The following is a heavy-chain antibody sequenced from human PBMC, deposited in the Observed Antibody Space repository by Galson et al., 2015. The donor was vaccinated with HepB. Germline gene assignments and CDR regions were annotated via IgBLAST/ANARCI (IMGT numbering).Heavy chain of an antibody. CDR3: AGSPYYYDSSGYYSFDY. J-gene: IGHJ4*02. V-gene: IGHV1-46*01. D-gene: IGHD3-22*01. Sequence: SVKVSCKASGYTFTSYYMHWVRQAPGQGLGWMGIINPSGGSTSYAQKFQGRVTMTRDTSTSTVYMELSSLRSEDTAVYYCAGSPYYYDSSGYYSFDYWGQGTLVTVSS. CDR2: INPSGGST. CDR1: GYTFTSYY.